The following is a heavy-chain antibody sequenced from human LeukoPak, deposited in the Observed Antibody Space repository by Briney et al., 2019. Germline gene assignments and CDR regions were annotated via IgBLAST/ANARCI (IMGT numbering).Heavy chain of an antibody. V-gene: IGHV3-7*01. J-gene: IGHJ4*02. CDR3: ARNSNFDTHDF. CDR2: IRPDGTKE. CDR1: GFTFGNSW. D-gene: IGHD3-22*01. Sequence: GGSLRLSCAASGFTFGNSWMSWVRQPPGKGLEWVAAIRPDGTKEYYVDSVRGRFTISRDNAKDSLFLQMNSLRDDGTAVYFCARNSNFDTHDFWGQGTLVIVSS.